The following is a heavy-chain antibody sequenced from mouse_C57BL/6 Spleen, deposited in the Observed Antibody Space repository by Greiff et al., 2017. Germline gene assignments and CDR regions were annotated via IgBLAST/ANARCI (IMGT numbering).Heavy chain of an antibody. V-gene: IGHV5-17*01. Sequence: EVHLVESGGGLVKPGGSLKLSCAASGFTFSDYGMHWVRQAPEKGLEWVAYISSGSSTSYYADTVKGRFTISRDNAKNTLFLQMTSLRSEDTAMYYCARLDGYYFYAMDYWGQGTSVTVSS. D-gene: IGHD2-3*01. CDR2: ISSGSSTS. CDR1: GFTFSDYG. J-gene: IGHJ4*01. CDR3: ARLDGYYFYAMDY.